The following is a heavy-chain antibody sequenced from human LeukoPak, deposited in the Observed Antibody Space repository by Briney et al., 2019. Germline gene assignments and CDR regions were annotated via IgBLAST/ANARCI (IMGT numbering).Heavy chain of an antibody. CDR2: MNPNSGNT. D-gene: IGHD3-3*01. CDR1: GYTFTSYD. Sequence: GASVKVSCKASGYTFTSYDINWVRQATGQGLEWMGWMNPNSGNTGYAQKFQGRVTMTRNTSISTAYMELSSLRSEDTAVYYCARGKVDYDFWSGYYKGGAFDIWGQGTMATVSS. CDR3: ARGKVDYDFWSGYYKGGAFDI. J-gene: IGHJ3*02. V-gene: IGHV1-8*01.